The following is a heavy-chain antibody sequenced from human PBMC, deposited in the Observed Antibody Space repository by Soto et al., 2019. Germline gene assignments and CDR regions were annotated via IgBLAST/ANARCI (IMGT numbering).Heavy chain of an antibody. CDR2: INHSGST. CDR3: ARAPRRQDIVVVPAARAYWFDP. D-gene: IGHD2-2*01. Sequence: LSLTCAVYGGPFSGYYWSWIRQPPGKGLEWIGEINHSGSTNYNPSLKSRVTISVDTSKNQFSLKLSSVTAADTAVYYCARAPRRQDIVVVPAARAYWFDPWGQGTLVTVSS. CDR1: GGPFSGYY. V-gene: IGHV4-34*01. J-gene: IGHJ5*02.